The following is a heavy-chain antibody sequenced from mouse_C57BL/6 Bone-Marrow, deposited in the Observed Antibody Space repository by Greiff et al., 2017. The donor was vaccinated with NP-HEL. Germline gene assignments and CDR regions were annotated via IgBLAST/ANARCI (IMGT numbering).Heavy chain of an antibody. D-gene: IGHD1-1*01. CDR2: IDPSDSDT. Sequence: QVQLQQPGAELVMPGASVKLSCKASGYTFTSYWMHWVKQRPGQGLEWIGEIDPSDSDTNYNQKFKGKSTLTVDKSSSTAYMQLSSLTSEDSAVYYCARDGGYYGSPFAYWGQGTLVTVSA. CDR1: GYTFTSYW. CDR3: ARDGGYYGSPFAY. J-gene: IGHJ3*01. V-gene: IGHV1-69*01.